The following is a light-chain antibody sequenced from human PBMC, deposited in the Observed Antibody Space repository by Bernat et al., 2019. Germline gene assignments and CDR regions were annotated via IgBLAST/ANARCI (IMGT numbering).Light chain of an antibody. CDR2: NNN. CDR1: SFNIGSNY. J-gene: IGLJ3*02. Sequence: QSVLTQPPSASGTPGQRVTISCSGSSFNIGSNYVYWYQQLPGTAPKLLISNNNQRPSRFPDRLSGSKSGTAASLAISGLRSGDEAHYYCAAWGDGLSSLNWVFRGGTELTVL. V-gene: IGLV1-47*01. CDR3: AAWGDGLSSLNWV.